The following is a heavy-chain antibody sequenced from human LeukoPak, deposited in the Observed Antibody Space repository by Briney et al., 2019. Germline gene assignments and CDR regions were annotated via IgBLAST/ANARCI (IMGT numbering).Heavy chain of an antibody. V-gene: IGHV4-31*03. J-gene: IGHJ4*02. Sequence: SETLSLTCTVSGGSISSGGYYWSWIRQHPGKGLEWIGYIYYSGSTYYNPFLKSRVTISVDTSKNQFSLKLSSVTAADTAVYYCARDSGVTPGYFDYWGQGTLVTVSS. CDR2: IYYSGST. CDR1: GGSISSGGYY. D-gene: IGHD4-23*01. CDR3: ARDSGVTPGYFDY.